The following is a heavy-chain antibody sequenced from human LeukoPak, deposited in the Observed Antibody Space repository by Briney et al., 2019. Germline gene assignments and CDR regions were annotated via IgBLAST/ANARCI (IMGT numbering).Heavy chain of an antibody. Sequence: SETLSLTCAVYGGSFSGYYWSWIRQPPGKGLEWIGEINHSGSTNYNPSLKSRVTISVDTSKNQFSLKLSSVTADTAVYYCARGKGVVVAALRPYYYYYYMDVWGKGTTVTVSS. J-gene: IGHJ6*03. CDR3: ARGKGVVVAALRPYYYYYYMDV. V-gene: IGHV4-34*01. D-gene: IGHD2-15*01. CDR2: INHSGST. CDR1: GGSFSGYY.